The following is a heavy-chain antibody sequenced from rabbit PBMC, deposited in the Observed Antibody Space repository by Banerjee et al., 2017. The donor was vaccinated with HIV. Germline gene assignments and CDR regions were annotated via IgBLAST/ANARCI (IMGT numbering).Heavy chain of an antibody. CDR2: LNTSSGNT. CDR3: ARKEKGSGTFGGNL. CDR1: GFSFSNGYV. D-gene: IGHD1-1*01. J-gene: IGHJ4*01. V-gene: IGHV1S45*01. Sequence: QEQLEESGGDLVKPEGSLTLTCTASGFSFSNGYVMCFFRQAPGKGLEWIACLNTSSGNTVYASWAKGRFTISKPSSTTGTLQMTSLTAADTATYFWARKEKGSGTFGGNLWGQGTLVTVS.